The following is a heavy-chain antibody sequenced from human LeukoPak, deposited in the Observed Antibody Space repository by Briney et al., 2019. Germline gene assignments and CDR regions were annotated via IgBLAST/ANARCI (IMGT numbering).Heavy chain of an antibody. CDR1: GFTFTSYW. J-gene: IGHJ4*02. CDR2: VSPDGGRT. V-gene: IGHV3-74*01. CDR3: ARVLSYFGSGSYPAY. D-gene: IGHD3-10*01. Sequence: PGGSLRLSCAASGFTFTSYWMHWVRQVPGKGLVWIAHVSPDGGRTDYADSVKGRFTVSRDNTNHILYLQMNRLTADDTAVYYCARVLSYFGSGSYPAYWGRGTLVTVSS.